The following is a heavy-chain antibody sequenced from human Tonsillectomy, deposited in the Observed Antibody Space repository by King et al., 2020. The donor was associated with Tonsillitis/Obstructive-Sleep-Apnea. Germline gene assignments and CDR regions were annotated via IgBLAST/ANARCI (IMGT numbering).Heavy chain of an antibody. D-gene: IGHD3-3*01. Sequence: VQLQQWGAGVLKPSGTLSLTCAVYGGSFRGYYWSWIRQPPGKGLEWIGEINQSGSTNYNPSLKSRVTISVDTSKNQFSLKLSSVTAADTAVYYCARDEWPQGFDPWGQGILVTVSS. CDR1: GGSFRGYY. CDR3: ARDEWPQGFDP. J-gene: IGHJ5*02. CDR2: INQSGST. V-gene: IGHV4-34*01.